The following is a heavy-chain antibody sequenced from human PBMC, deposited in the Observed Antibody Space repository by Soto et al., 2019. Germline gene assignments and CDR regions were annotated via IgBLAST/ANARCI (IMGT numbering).Heavy chain of an antibody. J-gene: IGHJ4*02. CDR1: GFTFSSYS. Sequence: GGSLRLSCAASGFTFSSYSMNWVRQAPGKGLEWVSYISSSSSTIYYADSVKGRFTISRDNAKNSLYLQMNSLRAEDTAVYYCASSVVVVAATPLDYWGQGTLVTVSS. CDR3: ASSVVVVAATPLDY. V-gene: IGHV3-48*01. CDR2: ISSSSSTI. D-gene: IGHD2-15*01.